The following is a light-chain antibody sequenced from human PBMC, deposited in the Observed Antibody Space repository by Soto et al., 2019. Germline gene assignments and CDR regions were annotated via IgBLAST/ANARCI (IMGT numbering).Light chain of an antibody. J-gene: IGLJ1*01. CDR2: GTS. CDR1: SSNIGAGYD. CDR3: QSYDSSLSGSRV. Sequence: QSVLTQPPSVSGAPGQRVTISCAGSSSNIGAGYDVHWYQQLPGTAPKLLIFGTSNRPSGVPDRFSGSKSGTSASLAITGLRAGDEADYHCQSYDSSLSGSRVFGAGTKLTVL. V-gene: IGLV1-40*01.